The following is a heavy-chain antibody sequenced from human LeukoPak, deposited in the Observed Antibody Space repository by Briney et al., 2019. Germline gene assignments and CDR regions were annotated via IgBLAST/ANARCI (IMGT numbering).Heavy chain of an antibody. Sequence: GGSLRLSCAASGFTVSSNYMSWVRQAPGKGLGWVSVIYSGGSTYYADSVKGRFTISRDNSKNTLYLQMNSLRAEDTAVYYCARDRGDFWSNWFDPWGQGTLVTVSS. CDR3: ARDRGDFWSNWFDP. V-gene: IGHV3-66*02. J-gene: IGHJ5*02. D-gene: IGHD3-3*01. CDR1: GFTVSSNY. CDR2: IYSGGST.